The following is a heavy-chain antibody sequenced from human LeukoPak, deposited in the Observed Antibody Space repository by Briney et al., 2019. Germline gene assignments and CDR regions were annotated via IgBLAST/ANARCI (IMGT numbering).Heavy chain of an antibody. CDR3: AKYCSTSCYTSYYYYMDV. Sequence: AGGSLRLSCAASGFTFSSYGMHWVRQAPGKGLEWVAFIRYDGSNKYYADSVKGRFTISRDNSKNTLYLQMNSLRAEDTAVYYCAKYCSTSCYTSYYYYMDVWGKGTTVTVSS. V-gene: IGHV3-30*02. CDR2: IRYDGSNK. D-gene: IGHD2-2*02. CDR1: GFTFSSYG. J-gene: IGHJ6*03.